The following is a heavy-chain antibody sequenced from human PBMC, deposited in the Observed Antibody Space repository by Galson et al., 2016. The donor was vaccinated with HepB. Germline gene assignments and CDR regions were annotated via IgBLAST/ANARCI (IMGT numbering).Heavy chain of an antibody. Sequence: SLRLSCAASGFAFSSHWTHWVRQDLGKGLVWVSRINSDGIISNYADSVKGRFTISRDNAKNTLYLQMNSLRAEDTAVYFCVRDHSVVPTTAYNWFDPWGRGTLVTVSS. CDR1: GFAFSSHW. CDR3: VRDHSVVPTTAYNWFDP. V-gene: IGHV3-74*01. J-gene: IGHJ5*02. D-gene: IGHD1-26*01. CDR2: INSDGIIS.